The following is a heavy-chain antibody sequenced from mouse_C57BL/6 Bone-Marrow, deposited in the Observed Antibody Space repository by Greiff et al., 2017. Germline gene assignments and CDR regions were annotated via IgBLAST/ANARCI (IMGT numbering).Heavy chain of an antibody. CDR2: IDPENGDT. CDR1: GFNIKDDY. J-gene: IGHJ3*01. D-gene: IGHD1-3*01. V-gene: IGHV14-4*01. Sequence: VTLKECGAELVRPGASVKLSCTASGFNIKDDYMHWVKQRPEQGLEWIGWIDPENGDTEYASKFQGKATITADTSSNTAYLQLSSLTSEDTAVYYCRSSAWFAYWGQGTLVTVSA. CDR3: RSSAWFAY.